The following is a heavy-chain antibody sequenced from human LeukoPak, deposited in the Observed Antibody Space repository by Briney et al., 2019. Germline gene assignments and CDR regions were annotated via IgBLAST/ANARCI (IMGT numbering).Heavy chain of an antibody. CDR1: GYTFTSYG. CDR3: ARDRAYSSSWTLSRYYYYGMDV. Sequence: ASVKVSCKASGYTFTSYGISWVRQAPGQGLEWMGWISANKGNTNYAQKLQGRVTMTTDTSTSTAYMELRSLRSDDTAVYYCARDRAYSSSWTLSRYYYYGMDVWGQGTTVTVSS. J-gene: IGHJ6*02. V-gene: IGHV1-18*01. D-gene: IGHD6-13*01. CDR2: ISANKGNT.